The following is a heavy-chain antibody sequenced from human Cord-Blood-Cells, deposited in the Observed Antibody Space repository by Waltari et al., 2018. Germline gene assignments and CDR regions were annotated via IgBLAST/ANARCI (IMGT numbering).Heavy chain of an antibody. V-gene: IGHV1-24*01. CDR2: FDPEDGET. J-gene: IGHJ3*02. Sequence: QVQLVQSGAEVKKPGASVKVSCKVSGYTRTELSMHWVRQAPGKGIEWMGGFDPEDGETIYAQKFQGRVTMTEDTSTDTAYMELSSLRSEDTAVYYCATTSLGYDFWSGYYTGAFDIWGQGTMVTVSS. CDR3: ATTSLGYDFWSGYYTGAFDI. D-gene: IGHD3-3*01. CDR1: GYTRTELS.